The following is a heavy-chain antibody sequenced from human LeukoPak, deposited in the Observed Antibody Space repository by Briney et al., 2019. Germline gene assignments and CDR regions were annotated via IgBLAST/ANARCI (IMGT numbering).Heavy chain of an antibody. V-gene: IGHV4-38-2*02. J-gene: IGHJ4*02. CDR3: GRGGVMVRGVIPFDY. CDR2: IYHSGST. Sequence: SETLSLTCTVSGYSISSGYYWGWIRQPPGKGLEWIGSIYHSGSTYYNPSLKSRVTISVDTSKNQFSLKLSSVTAADTAVYYWGRGGVMVRGVIPFDYWGQGTLVTVSS. D-gene: IGHD3-10*01. CDR1: GYSISSGYY.